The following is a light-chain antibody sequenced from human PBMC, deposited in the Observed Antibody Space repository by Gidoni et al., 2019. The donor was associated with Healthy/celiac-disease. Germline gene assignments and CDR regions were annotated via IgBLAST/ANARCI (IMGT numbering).Light chain of an antibody. Sequence: QSALTKPASVSGSPRQPITISCTGTSSDVWSYNLVSWYQQHPGKAPKLMIYEVSKRPSGVSNRFSGSKSGNTASLTISVLQAEDEADYYCCSYAGSSTFVVFGGGTKLTVL. J-gene: IGLJ2*01. CDR3: CSYAGSSTFVV. V-gene: IGLV2-23*02. CDR1: SSDVWSYNL. CDR2: EVS.